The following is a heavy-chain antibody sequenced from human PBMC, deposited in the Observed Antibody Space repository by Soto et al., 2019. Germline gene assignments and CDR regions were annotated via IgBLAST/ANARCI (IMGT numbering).Heavy chain of an antibody. Sequence: GEVKISCKTSGDSFTSYAIYWGRQAPGQRLEWMGWINAGNGNTKYSQKLQGRVTFTGDTSASTAHMELSSLRSEDTAVYFCARAVENIVVVLEVIGYYGMDILGQGTRVTVSS. CDR2: INAGNGNT. D-gene: IGHD2-2*01. CDR1: GDSFTSYA. CDR3: ARAVENIVVVLEVIGYYGMDI. V-gene: IGHV1-3*01. J-gene: IGHJ6*02.